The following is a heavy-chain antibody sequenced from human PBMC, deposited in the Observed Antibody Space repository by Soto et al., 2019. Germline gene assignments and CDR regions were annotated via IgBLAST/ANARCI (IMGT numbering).Heavy chain of an antibody. CDR2: ISWNSGSI. V-gene: IGHV3-9*01. CDR3: AKNGHYYYYYMDV. CDR1: GFTFDDYA. J-gene: IGHJ6*03. Sequence: GGSLRLSCAASGFTFDDYAMHWVRQAPGKGLEWVSGISWNSGSIGYADSVKGRFTISRDNAKNSLYLQMNSLRAEDTALYYCAKNGHYYYYYMDVWGKGTTVTVSS.